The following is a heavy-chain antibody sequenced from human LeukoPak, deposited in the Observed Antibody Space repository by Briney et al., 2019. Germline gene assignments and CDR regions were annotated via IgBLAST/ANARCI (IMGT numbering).Heavy chain of an antibody. CDR1: GYSLRNGYH. CDR3: ARSEINDYSRF. D-gene: IGHD4-11*01. CDR2: VSLSGSP. V-gene: IGHV4-38-2*02. Sequence: SETLSLTCSVSGYSLRNGYHWAWFRQPPGKRLEWLGSVSLSGSPYDNLSFKSRVSMSVDASKNQFSLKMKAVTAADSAVYFCARSEINDYSRFWGQGILVTVSS. J-gene: IGHJ4*02.